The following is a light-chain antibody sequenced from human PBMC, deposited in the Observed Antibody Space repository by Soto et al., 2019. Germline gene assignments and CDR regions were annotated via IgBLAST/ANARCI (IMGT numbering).Light chain of an antibody. Sequence: EIVLTQSPGTLSLSPGERATPSCRASQSVSSSYLAWYQQKPGQAPRLLIYGASGRATGIPDRFSGSGSGTDFTLTISRLEPEDFAVYYCQQYGSSPRTFGQGTKVEIK. J-gene: IGKJ1*01. CDR1: QSVSSSY. CDR3: QQYGSSPRT. V-gene: IGKV3-20*01. CDR2: GAS.